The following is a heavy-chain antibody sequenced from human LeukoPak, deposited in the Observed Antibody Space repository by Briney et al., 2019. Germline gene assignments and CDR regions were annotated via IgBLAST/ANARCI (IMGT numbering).Heavy chain of an antibody. CDR3: ARHNGSRGGLFDY. J-gene: IGHJ4*02. V-gene: IGHV4-59*08. CDR1: GDSVSSSY. D-gene: IGHD1-26*01. Sequence: SETPSLTCSVSGDSVSSSYWSWSRQTPGKGPEWIGHIHNSGSTNYNPSLKSRVTISIDTSKNQFSLKLTSVTAADTAVYYCARHNGSRGGLFDYWGQGILVTVSS. CDR2: IHNSGST.